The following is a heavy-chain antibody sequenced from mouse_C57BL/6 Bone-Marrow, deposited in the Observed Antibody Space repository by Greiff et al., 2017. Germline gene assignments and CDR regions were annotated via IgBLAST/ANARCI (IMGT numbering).Heavy chain of an antibody. CDR1: GFTFTEYY. D-gene: IGHD6-1*01. V-gene: IGHV7-3*01. CDR3: ARSPSHSDYLDY. CDR2: IRNKANGYTT. J-gene: IGHJ2*01. Sequence: DVKLVESGGGLVQPGGSLSLSCAASGFTFTEYYMSWVRQPPGKALEWLGFIRNKANGYTTEYSASVKGRFTISRDNSQSILYLQMNALRAEDSATYYCARSPSHSDYLDYWGQGTTLTVSS.